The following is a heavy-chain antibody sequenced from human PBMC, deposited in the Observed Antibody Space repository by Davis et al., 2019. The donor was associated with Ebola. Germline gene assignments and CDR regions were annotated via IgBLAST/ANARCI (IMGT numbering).Heavy chain of an antibody. Sequence: PSETLSLTCTVSGGSISSYYWSWIRQPPGKGLEWIGYIYYSGSTNYNPSLKSRVTISVDTSKNQFSLKLSSVTAADTAVYYCARTPTVTTNAFDIWGQGTMVTVSS. CDR3: ARTPTVTTNAFDI. J-gene: IGHJ3*02. CDR1: GGSISSYY. CDR2: IYYSGST. D-gene: IGHD4-17*01. V-gene: IGHV4-59*01.